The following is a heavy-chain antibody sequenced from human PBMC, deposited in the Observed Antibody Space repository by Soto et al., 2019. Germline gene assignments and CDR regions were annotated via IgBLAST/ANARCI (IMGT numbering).Heavy chain of an antibody. Sequence: QVQLIQSGAEVKKPGASVKVACKPSGYTFPSYGITWVRQAPRQGLEWVGWIDVDRGTTNYAQKFHGRVTMTADTPTTTVYMELRSLRSDDTAVYYCGRGDYGDYWGQGTLVIVSS. CDR3: GRGDYGDY. J-gene: IGHJ4*02. V-gene: IGHV1-18*01. CDR2: IDVDRGTT. CDR1: GYTFPSYG.